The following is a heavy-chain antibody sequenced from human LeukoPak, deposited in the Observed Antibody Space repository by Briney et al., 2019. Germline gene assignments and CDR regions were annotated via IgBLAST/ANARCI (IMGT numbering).Heavy chain of an antibody. CDR2: IYHSGST. CDR3: ARDSRRELVHGFDI. Sequence: TSETLSLTCTVSDYSISSGYYWGWIRQPPGKGLEWIGGIYHSGSTYYNPSLKSRVTISVDTSKSQFSLKLTSVTAADTAVYYCARDSRRELVHGFDIWGQGTMVTVSA. D-gene: IGHD3-10*01. V-gene: IGHV4-38-2*02. CDR1: DYSISSGYY. J-gene: IGHJ3*02.